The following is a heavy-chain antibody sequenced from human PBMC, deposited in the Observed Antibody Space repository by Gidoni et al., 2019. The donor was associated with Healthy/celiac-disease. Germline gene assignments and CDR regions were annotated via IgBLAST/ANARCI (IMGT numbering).Heavy chain of an antibody. J-gene: IGHJ4*02. CDR3: AKGQWLTV. D-gene: IGHD6-19*01. CDR2: IRYDGSNK. V-gene: IGHV3-30*02. Sequence: QVQLVESGGGVVQPGGPLRLSCAASGFTFSSYGMHWVRQDPGKGLEWVTFIRYDGSNKYYADSVKGRFTISRDNSKNTLYLQMNSLRAEDTAVYYCAKGQWLTVWGQGTLVTVSS. CDR1: GFTFSSYG.